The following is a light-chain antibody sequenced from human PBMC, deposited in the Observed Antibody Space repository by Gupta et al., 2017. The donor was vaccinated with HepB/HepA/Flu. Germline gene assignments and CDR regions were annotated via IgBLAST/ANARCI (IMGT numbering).Light chain of an antibody. CDR3: QQYYSTPYT. J-gene: IGKJ2*01. V-gene: IGKV4-1*01. CDR1: QSVLYSSNNKNY. CDR2: WAS. Sequence: DIVMTQSTVQLPLSLVERETINCKSRQSVLYSSNNKNYLSWYQQKPGQPPKLLIYWASTRESSVPDRISGSGCGTDFTLTISSLQAEDVAFYYCQQYYSTPYTFGQGTKLEIK.